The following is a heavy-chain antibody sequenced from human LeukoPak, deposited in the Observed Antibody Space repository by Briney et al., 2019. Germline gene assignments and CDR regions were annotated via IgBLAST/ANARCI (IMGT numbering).Heavy chain of an antibody. V-gene: IGHV5-51*01. CDR1: GYSFTSYW. J-gene: IGHJ3*02. CDR3: ARGVPLLERLDAFDI. CDR2: IYPGDSDT. Sequence: GESLKISCKGSGYSFTSYWIGWVRQMPGKGLEWMGIIYPGDSDTRYSPSFQGQVTISADKSISTAYLQWSSLKASDTAMYYCARGVPLLERLDAFDIWGQGTMVTVSS. D-gene: IGHD1-1*01.